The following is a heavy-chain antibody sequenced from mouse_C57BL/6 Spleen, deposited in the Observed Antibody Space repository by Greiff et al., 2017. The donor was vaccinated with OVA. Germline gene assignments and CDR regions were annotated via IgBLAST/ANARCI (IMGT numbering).Heavy chain of an antibody. Sequence: DAGGGLVQPKGSLKLSCAASGFTFNTYAMHWVRQAPGKGLEWVARIRSKSSNYATYYADSVKDRFTISRDDSQSMLYLQMNNLKTEDTAMYYCVRDPFYYDYSWFAYWGQGTLVTVSA. J-gene: IGHJ3*01. CDR2: IRSKSSNYAT. CDR3: VRDPFYYDYSWFAY. CDR1: GFTFNTYA. D-gene: IGHD2-4*01. V-gene: IGHV10-3*01.